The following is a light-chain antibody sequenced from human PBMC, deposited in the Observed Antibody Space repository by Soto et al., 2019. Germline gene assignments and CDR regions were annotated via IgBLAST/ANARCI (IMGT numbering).Light chain of an antibody. CDR1: QSVSSSY. CDR2: GAS. CDR3: QQYGSPGA. V-gene: IGKV3-20*01. J-gene: IGKJ3*01. Sequence: EIVLTQSPGTLSLSPGERATLSCRASQSVSSSYLAWYQQKPGQAPRLLIYGASSRATGIPDRFSGSGSGTDFTLTISRLEAEDFAVYYCQQYGSPGAFGPGTKVDIK.